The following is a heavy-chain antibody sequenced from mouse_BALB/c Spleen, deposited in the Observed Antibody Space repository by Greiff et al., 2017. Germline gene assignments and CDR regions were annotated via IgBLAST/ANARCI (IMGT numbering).Heavy chain of an antibody. D-gene: IGHD2-2*01. Sequence: EVKLVESGGGLVQPGGSLRLSCATSGFTFSDFYMEWVRQPPGERLEWIAASRNKANDYTTEYSASVKGRFIVSRDTSQSILDLQMNALRAEDTAIYYWARDALYGYGAMDYWGQGTAGTDSS. CDR3: ARDALYGYGAMDY. CDR2: SRNKANDYTT. J-gene: IGHJ4*01. V-gene: IGHV7-1*02. CDR1: GFTFSDFY.